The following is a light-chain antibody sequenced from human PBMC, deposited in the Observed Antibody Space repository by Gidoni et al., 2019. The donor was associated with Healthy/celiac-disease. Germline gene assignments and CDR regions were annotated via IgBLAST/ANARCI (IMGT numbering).Light chain of an antibody. CDR3: QSYDSSLSGFVV. CDR2: GNS. CDR1: SSNIGAGYD. J-gene: IGLJ2*01. V-gene: IGLV1-40*01. Sequence: QSALTQPPSVSGAPGPRVTISCTGSSSNIGAGYDVHGYQQLPGTAPKLLTYGNSNQPSGVPDRFSGSKSGTSASLAITGLQAEDEADYYCQSYDSSLSGFVVFGGGTKLTVL.